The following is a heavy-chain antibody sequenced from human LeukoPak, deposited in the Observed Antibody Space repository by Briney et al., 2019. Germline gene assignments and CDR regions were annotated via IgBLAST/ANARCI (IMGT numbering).Heavy chain of an antibody. V-gene: IGHV1-2*02. J-gene: IGHJ5*02. CDR1: GYTFTGYY. D-gene: IGHD3-9*01. CDR2: INPNSGGT. Sequence: ASVKVSCKASGYTFTGYYMHWVRQAPGQGLEWMGWINPNSGGTNYAQKFQDRVTMTRDTSISTAYMELSRLRSDDTAVYYCASQLPSQYFDWLTYNWFDPWGQGTLVTVSS. CDR3: ASQLPSQYFDWLTYNWFDP.